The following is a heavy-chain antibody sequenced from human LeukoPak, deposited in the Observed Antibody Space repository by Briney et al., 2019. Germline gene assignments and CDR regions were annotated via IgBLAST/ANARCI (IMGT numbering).Heavy chain of an antibody. CDR2: ISGSGGST. CDR3: AKARRVLHAFFDY. D-gene: IGHD3-10*01. CDR1: GFTFSSYA. V-gene: IGHV3-23*01. J-gene: IGHJ4*02. Sequence: GGSLRLSCAASGFTFSSYAMSWVRQAPGKGLEWVSAISGSGGSTYYADSVKGRFTISRDNSKNTLYLRMNSLRAEDTAVYYCAKARRVLHAFFDYWGQGTLVTVSS.